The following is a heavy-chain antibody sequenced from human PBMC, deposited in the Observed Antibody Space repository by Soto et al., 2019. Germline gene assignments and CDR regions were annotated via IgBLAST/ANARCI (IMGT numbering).Heavy chain of an antibody. CDR2: IYKSTTT. CDR1: GDSISTVDYF. J-gene: IGHJ5*01. CDR3: ARGRYCLTGRCFPNWVDS. V-gene: IGHV4-30-4*01. D-gene: IGHD2-15*01. Sequence: QVHLLESGPGLVKPSQTLSLTCSVSGDSISTVDYFWAWIRQPPGQALEYIGYIYKSTTTYYNPSFESRVATSLDTSKSQFSLTVTSVTAADTAVYFCARGRYCLTGRCFPNWVDSWGQGTLVTVSS.